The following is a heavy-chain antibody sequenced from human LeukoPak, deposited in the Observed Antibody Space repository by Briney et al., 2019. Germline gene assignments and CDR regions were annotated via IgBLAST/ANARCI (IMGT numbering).Heavy chain of an antibody. CDR1: GGSISRYY. J-gene: IGHJ6*02. CDR3: ARVSNRNGMDV. CDR2: IYYSGST. D-gene: IGHD1-14*01. Sequence: SETLSLTCTVSGGSISRYYWSWIRQPPGKGLEWIGYIYYSGSTNYNPSLKSRVTISVDTSKNQFSLKLSSVTAADTAVYYCARVSNRNGMDVWGQGTTVTVSS. V-gene: IGHV4-59*12.